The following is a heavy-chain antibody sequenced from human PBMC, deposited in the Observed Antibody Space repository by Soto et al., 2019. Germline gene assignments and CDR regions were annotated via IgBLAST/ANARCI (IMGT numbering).Heavy chain of an antibody. CDR2: VSASNGKT. D-gene: IGHD3-10*01. CDR1: GYIFTTYS. CDR3: AREAFGVQASWVDP. J-gene: IGHJ5*02. Sequence: GASVKVSCKASGYIFTTYSITWVRQAPGQGLEWMGWVSASNGKTNYAQKFEDRVTMTTDTSTTTAYMELRSLRSDDTAVYYCAREAFGVQASWVDPWGQGTLVTVSS. V-gene: IGHV1-18*04.